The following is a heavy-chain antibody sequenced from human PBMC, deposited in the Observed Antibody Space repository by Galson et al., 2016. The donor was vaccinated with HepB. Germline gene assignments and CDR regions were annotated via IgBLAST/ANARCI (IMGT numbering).Heavy chain of an antibody. J-gene: IGHJ3*02. V-gene: IGHV3-30*18. CDR2: ISNDGSNK. CDR1: GFTFSNYG. D-gene: IGHD1-14*01. Sequence: SLRLSCAASGFTFSNYGMHWVRQAPGKGLEWMAVISNDGSNKYYADSVKGRFTISRDNSKNTPYLQMNSLRAEDTAVYYCAKRRGGRYPDAFDIWGQGTMVTVSS. CDR3: AKRRGGRYPDAFDI.